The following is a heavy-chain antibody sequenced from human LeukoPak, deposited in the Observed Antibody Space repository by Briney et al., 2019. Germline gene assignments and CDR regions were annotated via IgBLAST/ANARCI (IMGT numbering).Heavy chain of an antibody. Sequence: SETLSLTCTVSGGSISSSSYYWGWIRQPPGKWLEWIGSIYYSGSTYYNPSLKSRVTISVDTSKNQFSLKLSSVTAADTAVYYCARHPAGYYDSSGYYDYWGQGTLVTVSS. CDR2: IYYSGST. V-gene: IGHV4-39*01. D-gene: IGHD3-22*01. CDR1: GGSISSSSYY. J-gene: IGHJ4*02. CDR3: ARHPAGYYDSSGYYDY.